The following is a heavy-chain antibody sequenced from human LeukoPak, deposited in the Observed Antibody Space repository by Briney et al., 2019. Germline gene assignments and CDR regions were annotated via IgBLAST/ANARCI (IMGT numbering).Heavy chain of an antibody. CDR3: ARADRYDYYMDV. CDR1: GGSIGSYY. V-gene: IGHV4-59*01. J-gene: IGHJ6*03. Sequence: SETLSLTCTVSGGSIGSYYWSWIRQPPGKGLEWIGYIYYSGSTNYNPSLKSRVTISVDTSKNQFSLKLSSVTAADSAVYYCARADRYDYYMDVWGKGTTVTVSS. CDR2: IYYSGST.